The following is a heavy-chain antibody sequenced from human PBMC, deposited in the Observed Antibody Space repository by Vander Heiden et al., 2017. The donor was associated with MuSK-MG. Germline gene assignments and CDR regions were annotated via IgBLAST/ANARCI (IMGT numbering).Heavy chain of an antibody. J-gene: IGHJ4*02. CDR3: ARTNVAQENPGGIDY. CDR1: GYSISSGYY. D-gene: IGHD3-16*01. CDR2: IYHSGST. V-gene: IGHV4-38-2*02. Sequence: QVQLQESGPGLVKPSETLSLTCTVSGYSISSGYYWGWIRQPPGKGLEWIGSIYHSGSTYYNPSLKSRVTISVDTSKNQFSLKLSSVTAADTAVYYCARTNVAQENPGGIDYWGQGTLVTVSS.